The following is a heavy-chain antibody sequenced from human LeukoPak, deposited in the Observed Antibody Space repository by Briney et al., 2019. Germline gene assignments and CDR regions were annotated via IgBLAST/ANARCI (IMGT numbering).Heavy chain of an antibody. Sequence: SETLIPTCTVSDGSISNYYWSWIRQPPGKGLEWIGYIYYSGSTNYNPSLKSRVTISVDTSKNQFSLKQSSVTAADTAVYYCARDDYGDPTYYYGMDIGGQGTTCTVSS. CDR2: IYYSGST. J-gene: IGHJ6*02. D-gene: IGHD4-17*01. V-gene: IGHV4-59*01. CDR3: ARDDYGDPTYYYGMDI. CDR1: DGSISNYY.